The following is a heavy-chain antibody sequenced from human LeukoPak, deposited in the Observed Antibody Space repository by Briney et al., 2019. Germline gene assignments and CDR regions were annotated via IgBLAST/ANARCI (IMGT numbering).Heavy chain of an antibody. J-gene: IGHJ4*02. CDR2: IYTSGST. Sequence: SETLSLTCTVSGGSISSYYWSWILQPAGQGLKWIGRIYTSGSTNYNPSLKSRVTMSVDTSKNQFSLKLSSVTAADTAVYYWAREAPRANRGGSGEYYFDYWGQGTLVTVSS. D-gene: IGHD2-15*01. CDR3: AREAPRANRGGSGEYYFDY. V-gene: IGHV4-4*07. CDR1: GGSISSYY.